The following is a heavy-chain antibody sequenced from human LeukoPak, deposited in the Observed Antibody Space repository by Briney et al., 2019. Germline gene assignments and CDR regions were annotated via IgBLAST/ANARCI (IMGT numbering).Heavy chain of an antibody. V-gene: IGHV3-7*03. CDR2: IKQDGSEK. CDR3: AALHEDLDY. CDR1: GFTFSRYW. J-gene: IGHJ4*02. Sequence: PGGSLRLSCAASGFTFSRYWMSWVRQAPGKGLEWVANIKQDGSEKNYVDSVRGRFTISRDNAKNSLYLQMNSLRAEDTAVYYCAALHEDLDYWGQGTLVTVSS. D-gene: IGHD4-11*01.